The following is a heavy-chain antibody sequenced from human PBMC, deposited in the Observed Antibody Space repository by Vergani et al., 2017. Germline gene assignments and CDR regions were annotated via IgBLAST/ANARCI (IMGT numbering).Heavy chain of an antibody. D-gene: IGHD6-19*01. CDR3: ARHSTVKWLVKLGWIDP. J-gene: IGHJ5*02. Sequence: QLQLQESGPGLVKPSATLSLTCSVSGASIRSSNYYWGWIRQPPGKGLEWIASIYYSGSTYYNPSLKSRVTISVDTSKNQFSLRLSSVTAADTAVYFCARHSTVKWLVKLGWIDPWGRGILVTVSS. CDR2: IYYSGST. CDR1: GASIRSSNYY. V-gene: IGHV4-39*01.